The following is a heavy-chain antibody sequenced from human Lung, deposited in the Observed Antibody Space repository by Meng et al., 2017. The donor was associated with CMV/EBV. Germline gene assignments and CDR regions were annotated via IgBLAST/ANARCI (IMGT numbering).Heavy chain of an antibody. CDR2: IIPILGIP. Sequence: SVXVSCKASGGSLSNYRLNWVRQVPGQGFQWMGGIIPILGIPDYPENFQGRVTITADTSTDTAYMHLSSLRLEDTAVYYCARGARLGYCSGANCYFNDFWGQGTWVTAPQ. J-gene: IGHJ4*02. CDR1: GGSLSNYR. CDR3: ARGARLGYCSGANCYFNDF. D-gene: IGHD2-15*01. V-gene: IGHV1-69*10.